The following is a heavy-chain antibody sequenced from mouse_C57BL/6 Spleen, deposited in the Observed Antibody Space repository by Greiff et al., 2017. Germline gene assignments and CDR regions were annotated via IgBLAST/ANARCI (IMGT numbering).Heavy chain of an antibody. CDR1: GFTFSDYG. J-gene: IGHJ1*03. V-gene: IGHV5-17*01. CDR2: ISSGSSTI. CDR3: ATGSSFHWYFDV. Sequence: EVKLVESGGGLVKPGGSLKLSCAASGFTFSDYGMHWVRQAPEKGLEWVAYISSGSSTIYYADTVKGRFTISGDNAKNTLFLQMTSLRSEDTAMYYCATGSSFHWYFDVWGTGTTVTVSS. D-gene: IGHD1-1*01.